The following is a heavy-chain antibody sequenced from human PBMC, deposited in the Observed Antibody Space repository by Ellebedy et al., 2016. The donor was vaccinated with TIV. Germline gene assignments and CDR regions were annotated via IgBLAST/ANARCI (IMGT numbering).Heavy chain of an antibody. Sequence: PGGSLRLSCAASGSTFSNYWMTWVRQAPGKGLERVANIKEDGSDRNYVASVKGRFTISRDNAKNSLYLQMNSLRAEDTAVYYCARGGSESDYWGQGTLVTVSS. CDR3: ARGGSESDY. V-gene: IGHV3-7*01. CDR1: GSTFSNYW. J-gene: IGHJ4*02. CDR2: IKEDGSDR. D-gene: IGHD1-26*01.